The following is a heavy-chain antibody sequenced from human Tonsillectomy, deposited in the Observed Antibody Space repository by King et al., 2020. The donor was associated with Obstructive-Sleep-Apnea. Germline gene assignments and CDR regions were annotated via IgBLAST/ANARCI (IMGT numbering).Heavy chain of an antibody. Sequence: QLVQSGAEVKKPGESLRISCKGSGYIFTSYWISWVRQMPGKGLEWMGRIDPSDSYTNYSPSFQVHVTISADKSISTAYLQWSSMKASDTAMYYCASSSTDNWNYLDWGQGTLVTVSS. CDR3: ASSSTDNWNYLD. D-gene: IGHD1-7*01. J-gene: IGHJ4*02. V-gene: IGHV5-10-1*03. CDR1: GYIFTSYW. CDR2: IDPSDSYT.